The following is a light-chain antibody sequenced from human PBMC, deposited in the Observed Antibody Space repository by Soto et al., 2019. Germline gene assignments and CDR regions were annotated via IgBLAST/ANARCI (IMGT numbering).Light chain of an antibody. CDR2: LVS. J-gene: IGKJ3*01. CDR1: QSLLHSSGYTY. V-gene: IGKV2-28*01. CDR3: MQALQTPFT. Sequence: DIVLTQSPLSLPVTPGEPASISCRSSQSLLHSSGYTYLDWYMQKPGQSPQLLIYLVSNRASGVPDRFSRSGSGTDFTLKISRVEAEDVGVYYCMQALQTPFTFGPGTKVDIK.